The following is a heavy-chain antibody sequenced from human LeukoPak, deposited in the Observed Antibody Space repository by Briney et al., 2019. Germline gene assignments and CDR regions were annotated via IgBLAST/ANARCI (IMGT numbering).Heavy chain of an antibody. J-gene: IGHJ4*02. CDR3: ARGLGGSGSYLFDY. Sequence: KPSETLSLTCTVSGGSISSSSYYWSWIRQPPGKGLEWIGYIYYSGSTNYNPSLKSRVTISVDTSKNQFSLKLSSVTAADTAVYYCARGLGGSGSYLFDYWGQGTLVTVSS. CDR2: IYYSGST. CDR1: GGSISSSSYY. V-gene: IGHV4-61*01. D-gene: IGHD3-10*01.